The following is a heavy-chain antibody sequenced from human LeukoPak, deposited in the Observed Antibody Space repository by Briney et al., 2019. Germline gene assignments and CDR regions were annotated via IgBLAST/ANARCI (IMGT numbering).Heavy chain of an antibody. Sequence: PGGSLRLSCAASGFTFDDYAMHWVRQAPGKGLEWVSGISWNSGSIGYADSVKGRFTISRDNAKNSLYLQMNSLRAEDTALYYCAKDYYDYVWGSYRNAPDYWGQGTLVTVSS. D-gene: IGHD3-16*02. V-gene: IGHV3-9*01. CDR3: AKDYYDYVWGSYRNAPDY. CDR2: ISWNSGSI. CDR1: GFTFDDYA. J-gene: IGHJ4*02.